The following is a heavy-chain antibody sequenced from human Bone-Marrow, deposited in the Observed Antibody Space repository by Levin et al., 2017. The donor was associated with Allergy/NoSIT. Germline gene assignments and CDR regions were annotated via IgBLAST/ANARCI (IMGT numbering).Heavy chain of an antibody. CDR2: FDPEDGET. CDR3: ATDRGRGGYDILTGPPRI. CDR1: GYTLTELS. Sequence: ASVKVSCKVSGYTLTELSMHWVRQAPGKGLEWMGGFDPEDGETIYAQKFQGRVTMTEDTSTDTAYMELSSLRSEDTAVYYCATDRGRGGYDILTGPPRIWGQGTMVTVSS. V-gene: IGHV1-24*01. D-gene: IGHD3-9*01. J-gene: IGHJ3*02.